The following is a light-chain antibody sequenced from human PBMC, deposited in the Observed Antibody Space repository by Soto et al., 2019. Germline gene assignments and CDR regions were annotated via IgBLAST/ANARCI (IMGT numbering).Light chain of an antibody. CDR3: LLFYGDAWV. J-gene: IGLJ3*02. Sequence: QAVVTQEPSLTVSPGGTVTLTRTSSTGAVTSGYYPNWFQQKAGQAPRVLIYSTSNKHSWTPARFSGSLLGGKAALTLSGLQPEDEAEYCCLLFYGDAWVFGGGTKVTVL. CDR2: STS. V-gene: IGLV7-43*01. CDR1: TGAVTSGYY.